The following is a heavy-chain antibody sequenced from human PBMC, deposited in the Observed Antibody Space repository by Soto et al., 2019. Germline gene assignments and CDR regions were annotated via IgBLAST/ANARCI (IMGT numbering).Heavy chain of an antibody. J-gene: IGHJ3*02. CDR3: ARGRARSIWFGELGAFDI. V-gene: IGHV3-33*01. CDR2: IWYDGSNK. D-gene: IGHD3-10*01. CDR1: GFTFSSYG. Sequence: QVQLVESGGGVVQPGRSLRLSCAASGFTFSSYGMHWVRQAPGKGLEWVAVIWYDGSNKYYADSVKGRFTISRDNSKKTLYMQRNSLSAEETGVYYCARGRARSIWFGELGAFDIWGQGTMVTVSS.